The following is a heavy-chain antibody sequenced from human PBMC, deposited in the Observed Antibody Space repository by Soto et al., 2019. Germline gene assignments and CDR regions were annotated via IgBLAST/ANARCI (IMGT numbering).Heavy chain of an antibody. CDR2: IYWDDDK. J-gene: IGHJ2*01. V-gene: IGHV2-5*02. CDR3: AHWTTVRYFDL. Sequence: QITLRESGPTLVKPTQTLTLTCTFSGFSLSTSGEGVGWIRQPPGKALEWLAVIYWDDDKRYSPSLRSRLTITKDTSKDQVVLTMTNVDPVDTATYYCAHWTTVRYFDLWGRGTLVTVSS. D-gene: IGHD4-17*01. CDR1: GFSLSTSGEG.